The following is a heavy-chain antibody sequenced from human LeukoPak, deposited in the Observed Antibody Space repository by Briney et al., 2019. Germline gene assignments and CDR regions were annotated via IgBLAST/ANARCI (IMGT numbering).Heavy chain of an antibody. CDR1: GFTFSSGS. Sequence: PGGSRRLSCEPSGFTFSSGSMQWVRQAPGKVREWVAYIDRGGSNTFYADSLRGRSNISRDKAKNSLILQMNSLTAEDTGIYYCAREGYYSGLDVWGEGTTVTVSS. CDR3: AREGYYSGLDV. CDR2: IDRGGSNT. V-gene: IGHV3-21*01. J-gene: IGHJ6*04.